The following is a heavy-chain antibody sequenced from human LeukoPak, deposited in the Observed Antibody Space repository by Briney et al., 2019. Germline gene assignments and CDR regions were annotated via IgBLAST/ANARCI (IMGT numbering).Heavy chain of an antibody. CDR2: INHSGST. Sequence: SETLSLTCDVYGGPFSGYYWSWIRQPPGKGLEWIGEINHSGSTNYNPSLKSRVTISVDTSKNQFSLKMSSVTAADTAVYYCARDGYSGNDGLWGQGTLVTVSS. D-gene: IGHD5-12*01. V-gene: IGHV4-34*01. CDR3: ARDGYSGNDGL. J-gene: IGHJ4*02. CDR1: GGPFSGYY.